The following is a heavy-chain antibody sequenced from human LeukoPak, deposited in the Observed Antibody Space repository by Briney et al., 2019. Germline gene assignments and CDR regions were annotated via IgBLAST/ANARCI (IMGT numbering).Heavy chain of an antibody. CDR2: ISGSGGNT. CDR1: GFTFSSYA. J-gene: IGHJ4*01. CDR3: AKTCRVYGVSGYFDC. V-gene: IGHV3-23*01. Sequence: GGSLRLSCAASGFTFSSYAMSWVRQAPGKGLEWVSGISGSGGNTYYADSAKGRFTISRDNSKNTLYLQMNSLKAEDTAVYYCAKTCRVYGVSGYFDCWGHGTLVTVSS. D-gene: IGHD2-8*01.